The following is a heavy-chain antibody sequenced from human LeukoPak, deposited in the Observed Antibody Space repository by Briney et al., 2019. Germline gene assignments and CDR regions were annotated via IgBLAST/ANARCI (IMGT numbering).Heavy chain of an antibody. CDR3: ARDHRSSYGCMDV. Sequence: SVKVSCKASGGTFSSYAISWVRQAPGQGLEWMGRIIPIFGTANYAQKFQGRVTITTDESTSTAYMELSSLRSEDTAVYYCARDHRSSYGCMDVWGKGTTVTVSS. V-gene: IGHV1-69*05. D-gene: IGHD5-18*01. CDR1: GGTFSSYA. J-gene: IGHJ6*03. CDR2: IIPIFGTA.